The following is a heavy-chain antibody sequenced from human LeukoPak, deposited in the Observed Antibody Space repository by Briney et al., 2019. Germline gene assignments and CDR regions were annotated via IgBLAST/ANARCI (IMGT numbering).Heavy chain of an antibody. D-gene: IGHD6-13*01. CDR3: ATEQQLVHRWFDP. Sequence: SETLSLTCGVYGGSFSGYYWSWIRQPPGKGLEWIGEINHSGSTNYNPSLKSRVTISVDTSKNQFSLKLSSVTAADTAVYYCATEQQLVHRWFDPWGQGTLVTVSS. V-gene: IGHV4-34*01. CDR2: INHSGST. J-gene: IGHJ5*02. CDR1: GGSFSGYY.